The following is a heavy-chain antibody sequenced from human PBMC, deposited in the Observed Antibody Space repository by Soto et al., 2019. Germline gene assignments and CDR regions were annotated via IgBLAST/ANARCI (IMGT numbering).Heavy chain of an antibody. J-gene: IGHJ4*02. V-gene: IGHV4-59*01. CDR2: ISYSGSS. CDR1: NASITAYY. Sequence: SETLSLTCTVSNASITAYYWNWIRQPPGKGLEWIGYISYSGSSNYNPSLKSRVTISIDTSKNQFSLKLSSVTAADTALYYCVRSFDWFFDYWGQGALVTVSS. CDR3: VRSFDWFFDY. D-gene: IGHD3-9*01.